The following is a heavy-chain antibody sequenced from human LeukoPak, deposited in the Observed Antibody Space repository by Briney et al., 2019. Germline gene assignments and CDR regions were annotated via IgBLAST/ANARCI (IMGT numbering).Heavy chain of an antibody. CDR3: ARENGSGTSPNFDN. V-gene: IGHV3-20*01. D-gene: IGHD3-10*01. J-gene: IGHJ4*02. CDR2: IDWNGGST. Sequence: GGSLRLSCAASGFTFDDYGMSWVRQGPGKGLEWVSGIDWNGGSTGYADSVKGRFTISRDNAKNSLYLQMNSLRVEDTAFYHCARENGSGTSPNFDNWGQGTLVTVSS. CDR1: GFTFDDYG.